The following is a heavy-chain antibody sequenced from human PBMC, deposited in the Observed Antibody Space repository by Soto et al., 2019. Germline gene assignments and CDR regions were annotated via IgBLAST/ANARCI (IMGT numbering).Heavy chain of an antibody. J-gene: IGHJ5*02. CDR3: AKDLPGELRPTCFVP. D-gene: IGHD1-26*01. Sequence: EVQLLESGGGLVQPGGSLRLSCAASGFTFSSYAMNWVRQAPGKGLEWVSAISGRGDSTSYVDSVKGRFTISRDNSNNTLYLQMNRLRAEDTAVYYCAKDLPGELRPTCFVPWGQGPLVTVSS. V-gene: IGHV3-23*01. CDR2: ISGRGDST. CDR1: GFTFSSYA.